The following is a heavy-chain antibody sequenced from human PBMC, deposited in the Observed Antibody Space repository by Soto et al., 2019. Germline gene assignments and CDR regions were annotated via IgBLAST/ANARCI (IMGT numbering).Heavy chain of an antibody. V-gene: IGHV3-23*01. J-gene: IGHJ6*02. Sequence: EVQLLESGGGFIHPGGSLRLSCAASGFSFSSFAMNWVRQAPGKGLEWVSIISGSAYSTFYADSVKGRFTISRDNSKSKLYLQINSLSAEDTAVYYCAKTRGAMIYAISVYVMDVWGQGTTVTVSS. CDR3: AKTRGAMIYAISVYVMDV. CDR1: GFSFSSFA. CDR2: ISGSAYST. D-gene: IGHD2-8*01.